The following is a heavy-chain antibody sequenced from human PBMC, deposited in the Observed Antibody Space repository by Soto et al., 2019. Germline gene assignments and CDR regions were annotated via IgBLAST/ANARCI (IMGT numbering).Heavy chain of an antibody. CDR1: GYTFTSYG. Sequence: ASVKVSCKASGYTFTSYGISWVRQAPGQGLEWMGWISAYNGNTNYAQKLQGRVTMTTDTSTSTAYMELRSLRSDDTAVYYCARGPLHLLWFGELRGSNWFDPWGQGTLVTVSS. D-gene: IGHD3-10*01. CDR3: ARGPLHLLWFGELRGSNWFDP. V-gene: IGHV1-18*04. CDR2: ISAYNGNT. J-gene: IGHJ5*02.